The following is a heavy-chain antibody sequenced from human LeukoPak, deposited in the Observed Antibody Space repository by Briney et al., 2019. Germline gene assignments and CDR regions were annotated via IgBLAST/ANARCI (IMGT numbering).Heavy chain of an antibody. CDR1: GVSFSSSY. V-gene: IGHV4-59*01. CDR3: ARGLVGLTPHAGVFQI. CDR2: IYSNGNT. Sequence: PSETLSLICIVSGVSFSSSYWSWIRQPPGKGLEWIAYIYSNGNTNSNPSLKSRVTIAVDTSQSQFSLKLSSMTAADTAVYYCARGLVGLTPHAGVFQIWGQGTKVTVSS. D-gene: IGHD1-26*01. J-gene: IGHJ3*02.